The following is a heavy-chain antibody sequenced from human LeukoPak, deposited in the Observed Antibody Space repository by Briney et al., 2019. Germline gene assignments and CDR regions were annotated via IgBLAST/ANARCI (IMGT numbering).Heavy chain of an antibody. Sequence: SETLSLTCTVSGGSISSYYWSWVRQPPGKGLEWVGYIYYSGSTSYNPSLKSRVTISVDTSKNQFSLKLSSVTAADTAVYYCARDFAAPGRYYYYGMDVWGQGTTVTVSS. J-gene: IGHJ6*02. CDR2: IYYSGST. CDR1: GGSISSYY. CDR3: ARDFAAPGRYYYYGMDV. V-gene: IGHV4-59*01. D-gene: IGHD6-13*01.